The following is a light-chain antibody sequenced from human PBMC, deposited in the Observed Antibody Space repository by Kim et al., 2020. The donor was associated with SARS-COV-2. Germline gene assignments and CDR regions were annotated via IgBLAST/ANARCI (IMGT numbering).Light chain of an antibody. J-gene: IGLJ2*01. CDR2: DVS. CDR1: SSDVVCYNY. Sequence: SPGQSVSISCTGTSSDVVCYNYVSWYQQHPGKAPKLMIYDVSKRPSGVPDRFSGSKSGNTASLTISGLQAEDEADYYCCSYAGSLVFGGGTKLTVL. V-gene: IGLV2-11*01. CDR3: CSYAGSLV.